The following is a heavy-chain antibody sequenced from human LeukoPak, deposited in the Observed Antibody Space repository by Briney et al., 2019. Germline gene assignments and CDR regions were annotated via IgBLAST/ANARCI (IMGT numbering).Heavy chain of an antibody. V-gene: IGHV4-59*08. CDR2: IYYSGST. J-gene: IGHJ3*02. CDR1: GGSISSYY. D-gene: IGHD6-19*01. Sequence: SETLSLTCTVSGGSISSYYRSWIRQPPGKGLEWIGYIYYSGSTNYNPSLKSRVTISVDTSKNQFSLKLSSVTAADTAVYYWARRGLVRAAFDIWGQGTMVTVSS. CDR3: ARRGLVRAAFDI.